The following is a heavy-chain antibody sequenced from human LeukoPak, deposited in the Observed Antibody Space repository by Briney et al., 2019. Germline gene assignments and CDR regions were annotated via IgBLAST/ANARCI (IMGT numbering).Heavy chain of an antibody. CDR2: ISDSGGST. J-gene: IGHJ4*02. V-gene: IGHV3-23*01. D-gene: IGHD3-9*01. Sequence: GGSLRLSCAASGFTFSSYAMSWVRQAPGRGLEWVSAISDSGGSTYYADSVKGRFTISRDNSKNTLYLQMNSLRAEDTAVYYCAKTPDDILTGYYYYFDYWGQGTLVTVSS. CDR1: GFTFSSYA. CDR3: AKTPDDILTGYYYYFDY.